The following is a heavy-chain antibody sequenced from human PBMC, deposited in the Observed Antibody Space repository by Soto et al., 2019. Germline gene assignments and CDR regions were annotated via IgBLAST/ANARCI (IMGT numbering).Heavy chain of an antibody. D-gene: IGHD2-2*01. CDR3: ARAPSSSWKNYSYYYGMDV. CDR1: GGSINIYY. CDR2: MYNSWST. Sequence: SETLSLTCTVSGGSINIYYWSWIRQPPGKGLEWIGYMYNSWSTNYNPSLKSRVTISVDTSEKHISLKLSSVTAADTAVYYCARAPSSSWKNYSYYYGMDVWGQGTTVTVSS. J-gene: IGHJ6*02. V-gene: IGHV4-59*01.